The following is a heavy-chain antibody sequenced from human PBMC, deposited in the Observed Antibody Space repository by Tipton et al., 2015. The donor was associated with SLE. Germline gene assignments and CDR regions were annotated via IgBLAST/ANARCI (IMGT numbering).Heavy chain of an antibody. CDR2: MYYSGST. CDR3: ARMGNYEYVRIDALDR. D-gene: IGHD1-7*01. V-gene: IGHV4-38-2*01. J-gene: IGHJ3*01. CDR1: GYSISSGYY. Sequence: GLVKPSETLSLSCDVSGYSISSGYYWDWIRQPPGKGLEWIGSMYYSGSTYYNPSLKSRVTISIDTSKNQFSLKLSSMTAADTAVYYCARMGNYEYVRIDALDRWGQGTMVIVSS.